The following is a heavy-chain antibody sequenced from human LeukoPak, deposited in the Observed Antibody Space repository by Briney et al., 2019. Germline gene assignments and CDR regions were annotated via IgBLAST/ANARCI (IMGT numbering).Heavy chain of an antibody. D-gene: IGHD6-19*01. CDR1: GFTVSSNY. V-gene: IGHV3-53*01. Sequence: PGGSLRLSCAASGFTVSSNYMSWVRQAPGKGLEWVSVIYSGGSTYYADSVKGRFTISRDNSKNTLYLQMNSLRAEDTAVYYCAKDSPRSGWYSWGQGTLVTVSS. CDR3: AKDSPRSGWYS. J-gene: IGHJ4*02. CDR2: IYSGGST.